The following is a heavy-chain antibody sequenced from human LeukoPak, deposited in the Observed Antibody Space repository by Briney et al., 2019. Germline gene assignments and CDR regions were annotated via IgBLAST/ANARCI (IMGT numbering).Heavy chain of an antibody. D-gene: IGHD6-13*01. CDR3: ARANSSSWYLNWFDP. CDR2: ISSSGSTI. Sequence: GGSLRLSCAASGFTFSDYYMSWIRQAPGKGLEGGSYISSSGSTIYYADSVKGRFTISRDNAKNSLYLQMNSLRAEDTALYHCARANSSSWYLNWFDPWGQGTLVTVSS. CDR1: GFTFSDYY. J-gene: IGHJ5*02. V-gene: IGHV3-11*01.